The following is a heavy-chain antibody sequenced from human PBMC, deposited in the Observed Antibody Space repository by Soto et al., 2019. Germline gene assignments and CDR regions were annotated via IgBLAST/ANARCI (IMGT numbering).Heavy chain of an antibody. Sequence: QVHLVQSGAEVKKPGASVKVSCKSSGYTFTTYGITWVRQAPGQGLEWMGWISAHNGNTNYAQKLQGRVTVTRDTSTSTAHIELRSLRSDDTAVYYCARGRYGDYWGQGALVTVSS. J-gene: IGHJ4*02. CDR1: GYTFTTYG. CDR2: ISAHNGNT. D-gene: IGHD1-1*01. V-gene: IGHV1-18*01. CDR3: ARGRYGDY.